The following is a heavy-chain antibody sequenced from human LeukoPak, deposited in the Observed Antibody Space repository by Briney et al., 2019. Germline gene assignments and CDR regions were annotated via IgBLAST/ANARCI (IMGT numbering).Heavy chain of an antibody. Sequence: PGGSLRLSCAASEFTFGTYGMHWVRQAPGKGLEWVAAIRNDGSDENYADSVKGRFTISRDNSKNTLYLQMNSLRAEDTAVYYCARDLRDRSGRNYFDYWGQGTLVTVSS. CDR2: IRNDGSDE. CDR3: ARDLRDRSGRNYFDY. D-gene: IGHD3-22*01. J-gene: IGHJ4*02. V-gene: IGHV3-33*01. CDR1: EFTFGTYG.